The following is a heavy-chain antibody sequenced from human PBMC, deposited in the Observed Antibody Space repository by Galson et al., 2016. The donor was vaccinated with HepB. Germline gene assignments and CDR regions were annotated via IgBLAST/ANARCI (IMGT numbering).Heavy chain of an antibody. Sequence: SVKVSCKASGGTFSSSALSWERQAPGQGPEWMGTIIPIFGTTNYAPRFQGRVTITADESTSTAFMDLSSLRSEDTAVYYCARVYSSTWYDSFDIWGQGTMVTVTS. CDR2: IIPIFGTT. CDR3: ARVYSSTWYDSFDI. D-gene: IGHD6-13*01. V-gene: IGHV1-69*13. CDR1: GGTFSSSA. J-gene: IGHJ3*02.